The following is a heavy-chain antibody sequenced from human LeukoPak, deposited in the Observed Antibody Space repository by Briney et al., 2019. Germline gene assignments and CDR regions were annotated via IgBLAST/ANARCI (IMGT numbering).Heavy chain of an antibody. CDR1: GYTFTSYG. Sequence: ASVKVSCKASGYTFTSYGISWVRQAPGQGLEWMGWISAYNGNTNYAQKLQGRVTMTTDTSTSTAYMELSSLRSEDTAVYYCARGSNYYDSSGYYYFDYWGQGTLVTVSS. J-gene: IGHJ4*02. CDR2: ISAYNGNT. D-gene: IGHD3-22*01. CDR3: ARGSNYYDSSGYYYFDY. V-gene: IGHV1-18*01.